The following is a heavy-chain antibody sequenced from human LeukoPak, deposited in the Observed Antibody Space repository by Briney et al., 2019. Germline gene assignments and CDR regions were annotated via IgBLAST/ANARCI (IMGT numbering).Heavy chain of an antibody. Sequence: GSLRLSCTASGFTFSSYSMNWIRQPPGKGLEWIGEINHSGSTNYNPSLKSRVTISVDTSKNQFSLKLSSVTAADTAVYYCARPYYYDSSGYYYVSPYFDYWGQGTLVTVSS. CDR3: ARPYYYDSSGYYYVSPYFDY. V-gene: IGHV4-34*01. CDR1: GFTFSSYS. D-gene: IGHD3-22*01. J-gene: IGHJ4*02. CDR2: INHSGST.